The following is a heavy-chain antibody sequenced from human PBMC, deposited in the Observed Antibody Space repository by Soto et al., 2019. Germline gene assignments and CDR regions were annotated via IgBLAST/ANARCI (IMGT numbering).Heavy chain of an antibody. Sequence: QVQLVESGGGLVKPGGSLRLSCAASGFTFSDYYMSWIRQAPGKGLEWVSYISSSGSTIYYADSVKGRFTISRDNAKNSLYLQMNSLRAEDTAVYYCARDIGVSYSSSWYYYYYGMDVWGQGTTFTVSS. CDR3: ARDIGVSYSSSWYYYYYGMDV. CDR1: GFTFSDYY. J-gene: IGHJ6*02. D-gene: IGHD6-13*01. V-gene: IGHV3-11*01. CDR2: ISSSGSTI.